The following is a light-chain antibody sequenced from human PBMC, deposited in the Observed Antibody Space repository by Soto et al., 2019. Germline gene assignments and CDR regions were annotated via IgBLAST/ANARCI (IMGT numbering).Light chain of an antibody. CDR2: DVS. CDR1: SSDVGSYNL. CDR3: SSHTTSSTLV. V-gene: IGLV2-14*02. J-gene: IGLJ3*02. Sequence: QSALTQPASVSGSPGQSITISCTGTSSDVGSYNLVSWYQQHPGKAPKLMIYDVSNRPSGVSNRFSGSKSGNTASLTLSGLQAEDEADYYCSSHTTSSTLVFGGGTKLTVL.